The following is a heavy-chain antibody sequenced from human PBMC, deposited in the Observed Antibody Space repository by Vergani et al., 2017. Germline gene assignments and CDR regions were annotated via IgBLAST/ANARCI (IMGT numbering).Heavy chain of an antibody. Sequence: QLQLQESGSGLVKPSQTLSLTCAVSGGSISSGGYSWSWIRQPPGKGLEWIGYIYYSGSTYYNPSLKSRVTISVDTSKNQFSLKLSSVTAADTAVYYCARGSVAAAEGPSPMFQHWGQGTLVTVSS. CDR2: IYYSGST. D-gene: IGHD6-13*01. CDR3: ARGSVAAAEGPSPMFQH. V-gene: IGHV4-30-2*05. J-gene: IGHJ1*01. CDR1: GGSISSGGYS.